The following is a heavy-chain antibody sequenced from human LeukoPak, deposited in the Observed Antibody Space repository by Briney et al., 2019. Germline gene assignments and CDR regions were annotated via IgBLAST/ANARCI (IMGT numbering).Heavy chain of an antibody. CDR1: GFTVSSNY. D-gene: IGHD6-13*01. CDR3: ARDGAAAGAWAFDI. V-gene: IGHV3-53*01. CDR2: IYSGGST. J-gene: IGHJ3*02. Sequence: PGGSLRLSCAASGFTVSSNYMSWVRQAPGKGLEWVSVIYSGGSTYYADSVKGRFTISRDNSKNTLYLQMNSLRAEDTAVYYCARDGAAAGAWAFDIWGQGTMVTVSS.